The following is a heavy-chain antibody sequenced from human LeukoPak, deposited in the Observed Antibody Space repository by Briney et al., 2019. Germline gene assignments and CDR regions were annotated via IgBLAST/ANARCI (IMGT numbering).Heavy chain of an antibody. V-gene: IGHV3-33*01. J-gene: IGHJ5*02. CDR1: GFTFSSYG. CDR3: TGDTYFDTTGYPNWFDP. Sequence: GGSLRLSCAASGFTFSSYGMHWVRQAPGKGLEWVAVIWYDGSFKFYADSVKGRFTISRDNAKDLLFLQLSSLGVGDTALYYCTGDTYFDTTGYPNWFDPWGQGTLVTVSS. D-gene: IGHD3-9*01. CDR2: IWYDGSFK.